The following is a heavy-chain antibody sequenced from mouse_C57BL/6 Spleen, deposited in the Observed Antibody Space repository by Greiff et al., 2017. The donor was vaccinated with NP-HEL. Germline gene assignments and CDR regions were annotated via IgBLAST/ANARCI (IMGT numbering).Heavy chain of an antibody. V-gene: IGHV1-53*01. Sequence: QVQLQQPGTELVKPGASVKLSCKASGYTFTSYWMHWVKQRPGQGLEWIGNINPSNGGTNYNEKFKSKATLTVDKSSSTASMQLSSLTSEASAVYYCARQDLPVVAPFDYWGQGTTLTVSS. CDR1: GYTFTSYW. CDR3: ARQDLPVVAPFDY. J-gene: IGHJ2*01. D-gene: IGHD1-1*01. CDR2: INPSNGGT.